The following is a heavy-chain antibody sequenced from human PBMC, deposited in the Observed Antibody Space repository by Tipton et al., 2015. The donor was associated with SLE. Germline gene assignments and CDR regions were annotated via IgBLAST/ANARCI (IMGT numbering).Heavy chain of an antibody. J-gene: IGHJ3*02. CDR3: ARRGWVDAFDI. CDR1: GGSIRSGGYF. V-gene: IGHV4-31*03. CDR2: IYYNGDT. Sequence: TLSLTCTVSGGSIRSGGYFWSWLRQDPGKGLESIAYIYYNGDTYDNPSLESRLVISVDTSKNQFSLKLTSVTAADTAVYYCARRGWVDAFDIWGQGTMVIVSS. D-gene: IGHD6-19*01.